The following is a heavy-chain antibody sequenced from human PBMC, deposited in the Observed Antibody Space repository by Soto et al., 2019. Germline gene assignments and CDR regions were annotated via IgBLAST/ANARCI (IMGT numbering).Heavy chain of an antibody. V-gene: IGHV1-69*18. CDR1: GGTFSSYA. CDR3: ARSERIDDFWSGYPNYYYYGMDV. J-gene: IGHJ6*02. CDR2: IIPIFGTA. Sequence: QVQLVQSGAEVKKPGSSVKVSCKASGGTFSSYAISWVRQAPGQGLEWLGNIIPIFGTANYAQKFQGRVTITADESTSTAYMELSSLRSEDTAVYYCARSERIDDFWSGYPNYYYYGMDVWGQGTTVTVSS. D-gene: IGHD3-3*01.